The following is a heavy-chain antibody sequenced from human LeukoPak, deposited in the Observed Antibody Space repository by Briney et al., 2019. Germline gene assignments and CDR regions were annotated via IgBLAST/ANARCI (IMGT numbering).Heavy chain of an antibody. CDR3: ATMDNFWSGFDY. Sequence: SETLSLTCTVSGGSISSHYWSWIRQPAGKGLEWIGRIYTSGSTNYNPSLKSRVTISVDKSKNQFSLKLSSVTAADTAVYYCATMDNFWSGFDYWGQGTLVTVSS. J-gene: IGHJ4*02. D-gene: IGHD3-3*01. V-gene: IGHV4-4*07. CDR1: GGSISSHY. CDR2: IYTSGST.